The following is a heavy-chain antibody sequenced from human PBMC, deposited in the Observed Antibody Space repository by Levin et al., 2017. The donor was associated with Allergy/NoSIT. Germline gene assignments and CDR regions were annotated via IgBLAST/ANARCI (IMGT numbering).Heavy chain of an antibody. J-gene: IGHJ6*02. V-gene: IGHV4-59*08. CDR2: IYYSGST. CDR1: GGSISSYY. CDR3: ARLGSYYYYGMDV. Sequence: ASETLSLTCTVSGGSISSYYWSWIRQPPGKGLEWIGYIYYSGSTTYNPSLKSRVTISVDTSKNQFSLKLSSVTAADTAVYYCARLGSYYYYGMDVWGQGTTVTVSS.